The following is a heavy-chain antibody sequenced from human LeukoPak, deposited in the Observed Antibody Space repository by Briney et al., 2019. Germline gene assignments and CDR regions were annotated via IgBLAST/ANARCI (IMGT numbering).Heavy chain of an antibody. CDR1: GFTFSSYS. Sequence: GGSLRLSCAASGFTFSSYSMNWVRQAPGKGLEWVSSISSSSSYIHYADSVKGRFTISRDNAKNSLYLQMNSLRAEDTAVYYCARSPDPYYFDYWGQGTLVTVSS. D-gene: IGHD1-14*01. CDR2: ISSSSSYI. CDR3: ARSPDPYYFDY. V-gene: IGHV3-21*01. J-gene: IGHJ4*02.